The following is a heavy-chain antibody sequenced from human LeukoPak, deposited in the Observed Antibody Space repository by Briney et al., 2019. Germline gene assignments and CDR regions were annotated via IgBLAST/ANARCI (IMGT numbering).Heavy chain of an antibody. J-gene: IGHJ4*02. Sequence: PGGSLRLSCAASGFNFRSYSMNWVRQAPGKGLEWVSSITSSRYIYDADSVKGRFIISRDNAKNSLYLQMDSLRAEDTAVYYCARGGGYSYGTFFDYWGQGSLSPSPQ. CDR1: GFNFRSYS. CDR2: ITSSRYI. D-gene: IGHD5-18*01. V-gene: IGHV3-21*01. CDR3: ARGGGYSYGTFFDY.